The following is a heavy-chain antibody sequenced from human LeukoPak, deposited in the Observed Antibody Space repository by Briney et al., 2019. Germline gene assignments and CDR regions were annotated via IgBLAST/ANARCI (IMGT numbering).Heavy chain of an antibody. CDR3: ARRYSYSSLPDY. J-gene: IGHJ4*02. CDR1: GGSISSSSYY. Sequence: SETLSLTCTVSGGSISSSSYYWGWIRQPPGKGLEWIGSIYYSGSTYYYPSLKSRVTISVDTSKNQFSLKLSSVTAADTAVYYCARRYSYSSLPDYWGPGTLVIVSS. V-gene: IGHV4-39*01. CDR2: IYYSGST. D-gene: IGHD6-19*01.